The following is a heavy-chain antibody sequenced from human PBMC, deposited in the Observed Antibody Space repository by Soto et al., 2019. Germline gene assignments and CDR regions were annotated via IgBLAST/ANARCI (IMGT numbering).Heavy chain of an antibody. CDR1: RLTFSNYW. J-gene: IGHJ6*02. V-gene: IGHV3-7*03. CDR2: IKQDGSEK. D-gene: IGHD5-12*01. CDR3: ARDHARGWLRQYYYGMDV. Sequence: PGGSLRLSCAASRLTFSNYWMSWVRQAPGKGLEWVANIKQDGSEKYYVDSVKGRFTISRDNAKNSMYLQMDTLRADDTAVYYCARDHARGWLRQYYYGMDVWGQGTTVTVSS.